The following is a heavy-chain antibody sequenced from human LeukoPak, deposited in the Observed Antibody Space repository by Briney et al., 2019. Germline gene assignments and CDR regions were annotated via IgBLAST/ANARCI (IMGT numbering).Heavy chain of an antibody. J-gene: IGHJ5*02. CDR3: ARVSRRGVPQDWFDP. Sequence: ASVKVSCKASGYTFTSYYMHWVRQAPGQGLEWMGIINPSGGSTSYAQKFQGRVTMTRDTSTSTVYMELSSLRSEDTAVYYCARVSRRGVPQDWFDPWGQGTLVTVSS. D-gene: IGHD3-10*01. CDR2: INPSGGST. CDR1: GYTFTSYY. V-gene: IGHV1-46*01.